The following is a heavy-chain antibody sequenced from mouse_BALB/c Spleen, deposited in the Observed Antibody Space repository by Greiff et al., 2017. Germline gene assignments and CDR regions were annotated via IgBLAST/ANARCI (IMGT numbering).Heavy chain of an antibody. D-gene: IGHD2-1*01. V-gene: IGHV5-12-2*01. CDR1: GFTFSSYT. CDR3: AREGYGITFAY. CDR2: ISNGGGST. Sequence: EVQRVESGGGLVQPGGSLKLSCAASGFTFSSYTMSWVRQTPEKRLEWVAYISNGGGSTYYPDTVKGRFTISRDNAKNTLYLQMSSLKSEDTAMYYCAREGYGITFAYWGQGTLVTVSA. J-gene: IGHJ3*01.